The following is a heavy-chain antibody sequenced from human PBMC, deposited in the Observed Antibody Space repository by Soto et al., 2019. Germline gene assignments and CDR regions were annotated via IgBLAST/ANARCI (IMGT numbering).Heavy chain of an antibody. J-gene: IGHJ4*02. CDR3: ARVQGLAVAHIHX. CDR2: VFNSGSS. D-gene: IGHD6-19*01. V-gene: IGHV4-59*02. Sequence: ETLSLTCTVSGSSVTGFYWSWIRQPPGKGLEWILYVFNSGSSNYNPSLKSRVTISVDTSKSQISLRLTSVTAADTAVYYCARVQGLAVAHIHXWGQGTPVTVSX. CDR1: GSSVTGFY.